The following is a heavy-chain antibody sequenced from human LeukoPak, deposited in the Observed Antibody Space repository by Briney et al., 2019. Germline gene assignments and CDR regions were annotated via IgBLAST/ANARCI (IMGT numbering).Heavy chain of an antibody. J-gene: IGHJ1*01. Sequence: GGSLRLSCAASGFTFSSYSMNWVRQAPGKGLEWVANIKQDESEKYYVDSVKGRFTISRDNAKNSLYLQMNSLRAEDTALYYCARVSSVGVWGSYRREYFQHWGQGTLVTVSS. CDR1: GFTFSSYS. D-gene: IGHD3-16*02. CDR3: ARVSSVGVWGSYRREYFQH. CDR2: IKQDESEK. V-gene: IGHV3-7*03.